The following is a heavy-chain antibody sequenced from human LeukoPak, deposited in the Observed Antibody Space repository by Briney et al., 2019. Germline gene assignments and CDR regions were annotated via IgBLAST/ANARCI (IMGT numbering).Heavy chain of an antibody. D-gene: IGHD3-9*01. CDR1: GASVSSSH. V-gene: IGHV4-59*02. Sequence: SETLSLTCVVSGASVSSSHWNWIRQLPGKGLEWIGCLSYTGKTDYNPSLSGRVTMSLGTSNNQVSLTLWSVTAADTAVYYCSEGYFEPFAHWGQGILAAVSS. CDR3: SEGYFEPFAH. J-gene: IGHJ4*02. CDR2: LSYTGKT.